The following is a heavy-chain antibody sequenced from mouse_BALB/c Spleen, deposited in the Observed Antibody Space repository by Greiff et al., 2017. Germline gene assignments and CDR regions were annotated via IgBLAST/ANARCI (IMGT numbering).Heavy chain of an antibody. V-gene: IGHV5-12-1*01. CDR1: GFAFSSYD. J-gene: IGHJ4*01. CDR3: ARTTGWHAMDY. D-gene: IGHD1-1*02. CDR2: ISSGGGST. Sequence: EVKLMESGGGLVKPGGSLKLSCAASGFAFSSYDMSWVRQTPEKRLEWVAYISSGGGSTYYPDSVKGRFTISRDNARNILYLQMSSLRSEDTAMYYCARTTGWHAMDYWGQGTSVTVSS.